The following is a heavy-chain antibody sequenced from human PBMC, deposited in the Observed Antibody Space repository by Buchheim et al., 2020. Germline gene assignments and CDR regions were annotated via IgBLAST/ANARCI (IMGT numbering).Heavy chain of an antibody. CDR2: ISYDGSNK. Sequence: QVQLVESGGGVVQPGRSLRLSCAASGLTFSSYAMHWVRKAPGKGLEGVAVISYDGSNKYYADSVKGRFTISRDNSKNTLYLQMNSLRAEDTAVYYCARGGVVRFLEWLSYGWFDPWGQGTL. CDR3: ARGGVVRFLEWLSYGWFDP. V-gene: IGHV3-30-3*01. J-gene: IGHJ5*02. CDR1: GLTFSSYA. D-gene: IGHD3-3*01.